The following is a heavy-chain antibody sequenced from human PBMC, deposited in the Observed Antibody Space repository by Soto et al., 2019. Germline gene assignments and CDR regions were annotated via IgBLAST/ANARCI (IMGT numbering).Heavy chain of an antibody. V-gene: IGHV1-18*01. CDR2: ISAYNGNT. J-gene: IGHJ5*02. Sequence: GASVKVSCKASGYTFTSYGISWVRQAPGQGLEWMGWISAYNGNTNYAQKLQGRVTMTTDTSTSTAYMELRSLRSDDTAMYYCARVVSSGWFPGWWFDPWGQGTLVTVSS. CDR1: GYTFTSYG. D-gene: IGHD6-19*01. CDR3: ARVVSSGWFPGWWFDP.